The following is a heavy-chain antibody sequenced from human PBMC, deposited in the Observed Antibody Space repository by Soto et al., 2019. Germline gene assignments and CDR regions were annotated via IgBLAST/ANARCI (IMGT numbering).Heavy chain of an antibody. J-gene: IGHJ4*02. CDR2: IYQSGTT. D-gene: IGHD3-22*01. CDR1: GGCVRSGSYY. V-gene: IGHV4-61*01. Sequence: SETRSCTWSVAGGCVRSGSYYWSWIRQSPGKGLEWIGYIYQSGTTNYNASLKSRVPISIDTSKNQFFLKLNSVTAADTAVYYCARDSSGRHDYWGQGTLVTAPQ. CDR3: ARDSSGRHDY.